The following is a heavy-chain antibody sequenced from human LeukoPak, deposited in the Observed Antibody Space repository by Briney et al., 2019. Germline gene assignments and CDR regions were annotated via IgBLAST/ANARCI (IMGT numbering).Heavy chain of an antibody. V-gene: IGHV3-30*18. CDR1: GFTFSSYG. D-gene: IGHD1-26*01. CDR2: ISYDGSNK. J-gene: IGHJ4*02. CDR3: AKADHLLSRIEAHLAAKHFDY. Sequence: PGGSLRLSCAASGFTFSSYGMHWVRQAPGKGLEWVAVISYDGSNKYYADSVKGRFTISRDNSKNTLYLQMNSLRAEDTAVYYCAKADHLLSRIEAHLAAKHFDYWGQGTLVTVSS.